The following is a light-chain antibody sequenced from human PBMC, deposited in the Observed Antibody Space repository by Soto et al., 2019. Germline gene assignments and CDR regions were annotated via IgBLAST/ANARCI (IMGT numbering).Light chain of an antibody. V-gene: IGKV2-24*01. CDR2: KIS. CDR1: QSLVHSDGNTY. Sequence: IVMNQTPLSPPFTLGQPASISCRSSQSLVHSDGNTYLSWLQQRPGQPPRVLIYKISNRVSGVPDRFSGRGVGTDFTLKISRVEAEDVGVYYCMQSTRYPRTFGQGTKVEI. CDR3: MQSTRYPRT. J-gene: IGKJ1*01.